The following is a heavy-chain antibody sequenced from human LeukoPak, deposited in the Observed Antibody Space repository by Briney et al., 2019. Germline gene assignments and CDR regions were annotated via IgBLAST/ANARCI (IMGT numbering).Heavy chain of an antibody. CDR2: ISYDGSNK. CDR1: GFTFSSYG. J-gene: IGHJ5*02. CDR3: ARSVVIRNWFAP. V-gene: IGHV3-30*03. D-gene: IGHD2-21*01. Sequence: PGRSLRLSCAASGFTFSSYGMHWVRQAPGKGLEWVAVISYDGSNKYYADSVKGRFTISRDNSKNTLYLQMNSLRAEDTAVYYYARSVVIRNWFAPWGQGTLVTVSS.